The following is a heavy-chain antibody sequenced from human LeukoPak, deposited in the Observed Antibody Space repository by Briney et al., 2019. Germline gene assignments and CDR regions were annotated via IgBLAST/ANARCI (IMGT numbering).Heavy chain of an antibody. V-gene: IGHV3-7*01. D-gene: IGHD6-6*01. CDR2: IKQDGSVK. J-gene: IGHJ4*02. CDR1: GFTLSSYW. CDR3: ARIGYSSSSTDY. Sequence: GGSLRLSCAASGFTLSSYWMSWVRQAPGKGLEWVANIKQDGSVKYYVDSVTGRFTISRDNAKNSLYLQMDSLRAEDTAVYYCARIGYSSSSTDYWGQGTLVTVSS.